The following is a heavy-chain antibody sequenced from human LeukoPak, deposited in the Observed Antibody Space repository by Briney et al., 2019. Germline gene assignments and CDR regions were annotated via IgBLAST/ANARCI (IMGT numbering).Heavy chain of an antibody. CDR1: GFTLSNYG. Sequence: GRSLRLSCAVSGFTLSNYGMHWVRQAPGRGLEWVAVIWYDGTNKYYADSVRGRFTISRNSSKNTLYLQMNSLRAEDTAVYYCAKSGRNWAYLEYWGQGTLVTVSS. J-gene: IGHJ4*02. D-gene: IGHD7-27*01. CDR2: IWYDGTNK. V-gene: IGHV3-33*06. CDR3: AKSGRNWAYLEY.